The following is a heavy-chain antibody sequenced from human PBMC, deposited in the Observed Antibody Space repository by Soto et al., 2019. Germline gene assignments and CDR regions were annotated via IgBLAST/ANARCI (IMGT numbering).Heavy chain of an antibody. D-gene: IGHD2-2*01. CDR1: GFTFSSYA. Sequence: EVQLLESGGGLVQPGGSLRLSCAAPGFTFSSYAMSWVRQAPGKGLEWVSAISGSGGSTYYADSVKGRFTISRDNSKNTLYLQMNSLRVEDTAVYYCAKEDCSSTSCYLPSFDYWGQGTLVTVSS. CDR2: ISGSGGST. V-gene: IGHV3-23*01. CDR3: AKEDCSSTSCYLPSFDY. J-gene: IGHJ4*02.